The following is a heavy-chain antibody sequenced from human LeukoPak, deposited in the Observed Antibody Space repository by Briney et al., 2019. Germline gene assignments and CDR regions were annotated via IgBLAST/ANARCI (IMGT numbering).Heavy chain of an antibody. CDR2: IKQDGSEK. J-gene: IGHJ4*02. V-gene: IGHV3-7*01. CDR1: GFTFSRYW. CDR3: ARDLVAAGTPRSV. Sequence: QSGGSLRLSCAASGFTFSRYWMSWVCEAPGKGLGWVANIKQDGSEKYYVDSVKGRFTISRDNAKNSLYLQMNSLRAEDTAVYYCARDLVAAGTPRSVWGQGTLVTVSS. D-gene: IGHD6-13*01.